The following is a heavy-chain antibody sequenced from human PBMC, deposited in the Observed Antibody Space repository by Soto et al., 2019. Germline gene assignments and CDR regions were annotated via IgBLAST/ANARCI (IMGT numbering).Heavy chain of an antibody. CDR2: IYHSGST. J-gene: IGHJ5*02. D-gene: IGHD3-22*01. V-gene: IGHV4-4*02. CDR1: GGSISSSNW. Sequence: QVQLQELGPGLVKPSGTLSLTCAVSGGSISSSNWWSWVRQPPGKGLEWIGEIYHSGSTNYNPSLKSRDPIEVNKCKKQVYRKLSSVTASDTAMYYCSRGGALNYESRGYPASFDPWGQGTLVTVSS. CDR3: SRGGALNYESRGYPASFDP.